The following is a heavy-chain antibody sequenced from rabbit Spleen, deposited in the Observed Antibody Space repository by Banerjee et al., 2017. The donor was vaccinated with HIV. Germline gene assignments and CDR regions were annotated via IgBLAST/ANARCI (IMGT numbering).Heavy chain of an antibody. CDR2: IYTGGSGGI. CDR3: AKTYGDRDYYL. CDR1: GFDLSNYYY. V-gene: IGHV1S40*01. J-gene: IGHJ4*01. D-gene: IGHD1-1*01. Sequence: QTLEESGGDLVKPGASLTLTCTASGFDLSNYYYIYWVRQAPGKGLEWIGCIYTGGSGGIYYASWARGRLTISKTSSTTVTLQMTSLTAADTATYFCAKTYGDRDYYLWGPGTLVTVS.